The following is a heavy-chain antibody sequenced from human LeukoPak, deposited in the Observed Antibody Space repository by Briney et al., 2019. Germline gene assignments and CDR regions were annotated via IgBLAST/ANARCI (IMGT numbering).Heavy chain of an antibody. CDR2: IYYRGST. CDR1: GGSISSGDYY. D-gene: IGHD6-6*01. CDR3: ARGAEQLAHYYFDY. J-gene: IGHJ4*02. V-gene: IGHV4-30-4*01. Sequence: SEILSLTCTVSGGSISSGDYYWSWIRQPPGKGLEWIGYIYYRGSTYYNPSLKSRVTISVDTSKNQFSLKLSSVTAADTAVYYCARGAEQLAHYYFDYWGQGTLVTVSS.